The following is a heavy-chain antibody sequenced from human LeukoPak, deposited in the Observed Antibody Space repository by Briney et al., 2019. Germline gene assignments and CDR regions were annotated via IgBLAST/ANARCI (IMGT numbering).Heavy chain of an antibody. Sequence: SETLSLTCTVPGGSISSSSYYWGWIRQPPGKGLEWIGYIYYSGSTYYNPSLKSRVTISVDTSKNQFSLKLSSVTAADTAVYYCARQLNWAFDYWGLGTLVTVSS. D-gene: IGHD7-27*01. V-gene: IGHV4-39*01. CDR2: IYYSGST. J-gene: IGHJ4*02. CDR3: ARQLNWAFDY. CDR1: GGSISSSSYY.